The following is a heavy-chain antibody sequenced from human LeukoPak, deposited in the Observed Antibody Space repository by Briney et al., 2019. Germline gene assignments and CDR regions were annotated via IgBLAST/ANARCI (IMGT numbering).Heavy chain of an antibody. CDR1: GVSVISSY. CDR2: IHHSGDT. V-gene: IGHV4-59*02. J-gene: IGHJ4*02. CDR3: ARHNGVSYLDY. D-gene: IGHD2-8*01. Sequence: SETLSLTCTVSGVSVISSYWSWVRQPPGKGLEYIGFIHHSGDTKYNPSLKSRVTMSVDTSKSQFSLRLSSVTAAVSAVYYCARHNGVSYLDYWAQGTLVTVSS.